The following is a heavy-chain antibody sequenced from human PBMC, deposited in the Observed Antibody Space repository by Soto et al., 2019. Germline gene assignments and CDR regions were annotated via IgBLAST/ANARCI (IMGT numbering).Heavy chain of an antibody. V-gene: IGHV1-3*01. J-gene: IGHJ4*02. Sequence: ASVKVSCKASGYAFTGYAIHWVRQAPGQRLEWMGWINGGNGDTKYSQKFQGRVTISRDTSASTAYMELTSLGSEDTAVYHCARGYCSSTSCQYYFDFWGQGTLVTVSS. CDR2: INGGNGDT. D-gene: IGHD2-2*01. CDR1: GYAFTGYA. CDR3: ARGYCSSTSCQYYFDF.